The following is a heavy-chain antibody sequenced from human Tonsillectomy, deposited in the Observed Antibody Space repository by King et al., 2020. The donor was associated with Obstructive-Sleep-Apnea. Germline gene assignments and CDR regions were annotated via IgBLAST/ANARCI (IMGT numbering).Heavy chain of an antibody. CDR3: ARLPWLVVADDY. D-gene: IGHD2-15*01. J-gene: IGHJ4*02. CDR2: IYDRGST. Sequence: QLQEAGPGLLKPSETLSLTCNVSAGSISSINYHWGWIRTPPGKGLEWIGSIYDRGSTDYKPSLKRRVTISVDTSKNLFSLNLRSVTATDTAIYFCARLPWLVVADDYWGQGTLVTVSS. V-gene: IGHV4-39*01. CDR1: AGSISSINYH.